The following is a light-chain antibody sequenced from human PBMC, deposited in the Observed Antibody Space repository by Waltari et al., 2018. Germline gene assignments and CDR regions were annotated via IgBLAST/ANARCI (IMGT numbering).Light chain of an antibody. Sequence: DIVMTQSPDSLAVSLGERATINCKSSQSILSSSNNKNYLAWFQQKPGQPPRLLIYWASTRESGVPDRFSGSGSGADFTLTINYLQAEDVALYYCHQYYSSLLTFGGGTKVEIK. CDR3: HQYYSSLLT. CDR2: WAS. V-gene: IGKV4-1*01. J-gene: IGKJ4*01. CDR1: QSILSSSNNKNY.